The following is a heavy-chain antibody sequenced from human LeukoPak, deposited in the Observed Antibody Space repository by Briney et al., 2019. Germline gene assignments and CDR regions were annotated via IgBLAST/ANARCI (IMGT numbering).Heavy chain of an antibody. CDR2: ISGSGTRT. J-gene: IGHJ4*02. CDR3: AKERDSSGYFDF. V-gene: IGHV3-23*01. D-gene: IGHD3-22*01. CDR1: GFTFSSYG. Sequence: PGMSLRLSCAASGFTFSSYGMHWVRQAPGKGLEWVSAISGSGTRTYYADSVKGRFTISRDNSKNTLYLQMNSLRAEDTAVFYCAKERDSSGYFDFWGQGSLVTVSS.